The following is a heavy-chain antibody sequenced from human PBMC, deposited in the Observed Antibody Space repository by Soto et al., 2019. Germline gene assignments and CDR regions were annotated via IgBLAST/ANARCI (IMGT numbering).Heavy chain of an antibody. CDR3: AREGYYDSSGYYSFRPPGV. V-gene: IGHV1-18*01. Sequence: ASVKVSCKASGYTFTSYGISWVRQAPGQGLEWMGWISAYNGNTNYAQKLKGRVTMTTDTSTSTAYMELRSLRSDDTAVYYCAREGYYDSSGYYSFRPPGVWGQGKMVTVSS. CDR2: ISAYNGNT. CDR1: GYTFTSYG. D-gene: IGHD3-22*01. J-gene: IGHJ3*01.